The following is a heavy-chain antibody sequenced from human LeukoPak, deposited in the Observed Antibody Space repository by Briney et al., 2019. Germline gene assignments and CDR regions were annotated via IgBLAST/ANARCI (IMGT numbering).Heavy chain of an antibody. CDR3: AKDNAGWAFDY. CDR1: GFTFSAYG. J-gene: IGHJ4*02. Sequence: PGGSLRLSCAASGFTFSAYGMHWVRQAPGKGLEWVAFIQYDGNDKYYADSVKGRFTISRDYSKNTLYLQIDSLTADDTAVFYCAKDNAGWAFDYWDQGALVTVSS. CDR2: IQYDGNDK. V-gene: IGHV3-30*02. D-gene: IGHD6-19*01.